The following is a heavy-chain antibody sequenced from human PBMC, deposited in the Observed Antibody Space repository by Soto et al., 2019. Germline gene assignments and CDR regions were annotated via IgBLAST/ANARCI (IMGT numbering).Heavy chain of an antibody. CDR3: ARQGNTVTTEYYFDY. J-gene: IGHJ4*02. D-gene: IGHD4-17*01. CDR1: GGSISSSSYY. V-gene: IGHV4-39*01. CDR2: IYYSGST. Sequence: PSETLSLTCTVSGGSISSSSYYWGWIRQPPGKGLEWIGSIYYSGSTYYNPSLKSRVTISVDTSKNQFSLKLSSVTAADTAVYYCARQGNTVTTEYYFDYWGQGTLVTVSS.